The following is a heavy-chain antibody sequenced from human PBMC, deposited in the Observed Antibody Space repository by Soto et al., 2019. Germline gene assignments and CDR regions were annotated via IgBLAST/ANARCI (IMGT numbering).Heavy chain of an antibody. CDR1: GFTFSSYG. Sequence: WGSLRLSCGASGFTFSSYGMHWVRQAPGKGLEWVAVIWYDGSNKYYADSVKGRFTISRDNSKNTLYLQMNSLRAEDTAVYYCARDGRIAVADTPPPALYYFDYWGQGTLVTVSS. CDR3: ARDGRIAVADTPPPALYYFDY. J-gene: IGHJ4*02. V-gene: IGHV3-33*01. CDR2: IWYDGSNK. D-gene: IGHD6-19*01.